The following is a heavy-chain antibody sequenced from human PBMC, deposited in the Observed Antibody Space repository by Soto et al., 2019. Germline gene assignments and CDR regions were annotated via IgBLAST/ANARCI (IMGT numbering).Heavy chain of an antibody. V-gene: IGHV1-69*06. Sequence: QVQLVQSGAEVKKPGSSVKVSCKASGGTFSSYAITWVRQAPGQGLEWMGWIIPIFGTANYAQKFQGRVMITADKSTSTDYMELSSLRSEDTAVYYCARDPYALVATKSYYYYGIDVWGQGTTVTVSS. D-gene: IGHD5-12*01. CDR3: ARDPYALVATKSYYYYGIDV. J-gene: IGHJ6*02. CDR1: GGTFSSYA. CDR2: IIPIFGTA.